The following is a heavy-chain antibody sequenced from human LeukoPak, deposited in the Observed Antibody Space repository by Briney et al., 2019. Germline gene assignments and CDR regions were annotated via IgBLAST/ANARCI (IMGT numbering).Heavy chain of an antibody. CDR1: GCTFTSYG. D-gene: IGHD2-21*02. CDR3: AVYCGGDCYKYFQH. Sequence: ASVKVSCKASGCTFTSYGISWVRQAPGQGLEWMGWISAYNGNTNYAQKLQGRVTMTTDTSTSTAYMELRSLRSDDTAVYYCAVYCGGDCYKYFQHWGQGTLVTVSS. V-gene: IGHV1-18*01. J-gene: IGHJ1*01. CDR2: ISAYNGNT.